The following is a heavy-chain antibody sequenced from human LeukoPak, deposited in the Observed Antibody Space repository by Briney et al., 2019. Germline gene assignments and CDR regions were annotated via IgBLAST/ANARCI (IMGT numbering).Heavy chain of an antibody. Sequence: ASVKVSCKASGYTFTGYYMHWVRQAPGQGLGWMGWINPNSGGTKYAQKFQGRVAMTRDTSITTAYMELSRLSYDDTAVYYCARHPGKVTNDWYFDLWGRGTLVTVSS. CDR3: ARHPGKVTNDWYFDL. D-gene: IGHD4-23*01. CDR1: GYTFTGYY. V-gene: IGHV1-2*02. J-gene: IGHJ2*01. CDR2: INPNSGGT.